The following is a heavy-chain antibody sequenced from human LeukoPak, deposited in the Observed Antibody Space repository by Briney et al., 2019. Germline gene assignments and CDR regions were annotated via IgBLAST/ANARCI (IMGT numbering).Heavy chain of an antibody. CDR1: GGSISSSSYY. CDR3: ARLKGPWDGYKAFDY. D-gene: IGHD5-24*01. J-gene: IGHJ4*02. CDR2: IYYSGST. Sequence: SETLSLTCTVSGGSISSSSYYWGWIRQPPGKGLEWIGSIYYSGSTYYNPSLKSRVTISVDTSKNQFSPKLSSVTAADTAVYYCARLKGPWDGYKAFDYWGQGTLVTVSS. V-gene: IGHV4-39*01.